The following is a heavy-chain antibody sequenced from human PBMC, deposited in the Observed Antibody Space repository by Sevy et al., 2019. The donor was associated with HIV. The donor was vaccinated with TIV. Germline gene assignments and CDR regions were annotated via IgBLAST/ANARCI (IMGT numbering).Heavy chain of an antibody. CDR2: IKQDGSEK. CDR1: GFTFSSYW. Sequence: GGSLRLSCAASGFTFSSYWMSWVRQAPGKGLEWVANIKQDGSEKYYVDSVKGRFTISRDNAKNSLYLQMNSLRAEDTAVYYCARERKYQLPSTYGSGSYADYWDQGTLVTVSS. J-gene: IGHJ4*02. D-gene: IGHD3-10*01. V-gene: IGHV3-7*01. CDR3: ARERKYQLPSTYGSGSYADY.